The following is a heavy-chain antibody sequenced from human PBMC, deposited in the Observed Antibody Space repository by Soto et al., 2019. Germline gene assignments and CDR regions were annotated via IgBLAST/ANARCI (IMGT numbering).Heavy chain of an antibody. D-gene: IGHD6-13*01. CDR2: ISSSSSYI. V-gene: IGHV3-21*01. Sequence: EVQLVESGGGLVKPGGSLRLSCAASGFTFSSYSMNWVRQAPGKGLEWVSSISSSSSYIYYADSVKGRFTISRDNAKNSLYLQMNSLRAEDTAVYYCARGPRIAAAGPMDVWGQGTTVTVSS. J-gene: IGHJ6*02. CDR3: ARGPRIAAAGPMDV. CDR1: GFTFSSYS.